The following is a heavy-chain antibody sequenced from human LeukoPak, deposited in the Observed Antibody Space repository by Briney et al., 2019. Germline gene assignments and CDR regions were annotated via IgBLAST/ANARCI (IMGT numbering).Heavy chain of an antibody. CDR1: GFTFSNYG. Sequence: GGSLRLSCEASGFTFSNYGMNWVRQAPGKGLEWVSFTDTSGNYIYYGDSVKGRFTISRDNARNLLFLQMNGLRAEDTAVYYCARGRSITLLRGVAMSDGFDTWGQGAMVAVSS. D-gene: IGHD3-10*01. CDR3: ARGRSITLLRGVAMSDGFDT. CDR2: TDTSGNYI. J-gene: IGHJ3*02. V-gene: IGHV3-21*06.